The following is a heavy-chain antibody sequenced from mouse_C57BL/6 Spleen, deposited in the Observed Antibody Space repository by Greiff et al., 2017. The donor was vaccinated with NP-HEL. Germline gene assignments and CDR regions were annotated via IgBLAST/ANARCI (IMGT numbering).Heavy chain of an antibody. Sequence: QVQLQQSGAELVRPGTSVKVSCKASGYAFTNYLIEWVKQRPGQGLEWIGVINPGSGGTNYNEKFKGKATLTADKSSSTAYMQLSSLTSEDSAVYFCAREDLMGLRRAMDYWGQGTSVTVSS. CDR3: AREDLMGLRRAMDY. J-gene: IGHJ4*01. V-gene: IGHV1-54*01. CDR1: GYAFTNYL. CDR2: INPGSGGT. D-gene: IGHD2-4*01.